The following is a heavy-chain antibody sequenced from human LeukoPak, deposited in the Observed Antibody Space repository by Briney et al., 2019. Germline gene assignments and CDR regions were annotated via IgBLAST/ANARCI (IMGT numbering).Heavy chain of an antibody. Sequence: GGSLRLSCAASGFTFNNYAIGWVRQAPGKGLEWVSAISGSGDSTFYADSVKGRFTISRDNSKNTLYLQMNSLRAEDSAVYYCTRELKVAGPTTGFDYGGEGTLVTVYS. CDR2: ISGSGDST. CDR1: GFTFNNYA. V-gene: IGHV3-23*01. CDR3: TRELKVAGPTTGFDY. D-gene: IGHD1-26*01. J-gene: IGHJ4*02.